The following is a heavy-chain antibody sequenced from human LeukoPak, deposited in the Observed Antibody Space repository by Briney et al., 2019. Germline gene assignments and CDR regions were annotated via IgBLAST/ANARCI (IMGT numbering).Heavy chain of an antibody. Sequence: GASVKVSCKASGYTFTGYYIHWVRQAAGQGLEWMGWINPDSGGTNYAQEFQGRVTMTRDTSIRTAYMELSRLRSDDTAVYYCARVLFYSSGNKSNRVDYWGQGTLVTVSS. J-gene: IGHJ4*02. V-gene: IGHV1-2*02. CDR1: GYTFTGYY. CDR2: INPDSGGT. D-gene: IGHD6-19*01. CDR3: ARVLFYSSGNKSNRVDY.